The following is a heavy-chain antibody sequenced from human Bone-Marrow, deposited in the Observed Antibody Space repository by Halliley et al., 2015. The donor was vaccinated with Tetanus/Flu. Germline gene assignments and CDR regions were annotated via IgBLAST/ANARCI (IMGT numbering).Heavy chain of an antibody. D-gene: IGHD6-19*01. Sequence: MGWISGYNGGTRYAQKFQGRVTVTIDTSTSTAYMELRGLRSDDTAIYYCAGVGSGWYNSWFDPWGQGALVTVSS. V-gene: IGHV1-18*01. CDR2: ISGYNGGT. J-gene: IGHJ5*02. CDR3: AGVGSGWYNSWFDP.